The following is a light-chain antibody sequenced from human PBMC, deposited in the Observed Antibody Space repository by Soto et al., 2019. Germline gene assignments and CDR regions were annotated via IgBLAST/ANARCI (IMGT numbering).Light chain of an antibody. Sequence: DIQMTQFPSSLSASVGDRVTITCRASQGIRNDLAWYQQKPGKAPKRLIYAASSLQSGVPSRFSGSGSGTEFTLTISSLQPEDLGTYYCQQLFSFPPTFGQGTRLEIK. CDR1: QGIRND. CDR2: AAS. J-gene: IGKJ5*01. V-gene: IGKV1-17*01. CDR3: QQLFSFPPT.